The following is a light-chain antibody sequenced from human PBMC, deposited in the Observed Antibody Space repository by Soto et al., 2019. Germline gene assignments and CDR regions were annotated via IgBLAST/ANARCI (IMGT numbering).Light chain of an antibody. CDR1: QSIRSL. CDR2: GAS. Sequence: EVALTQSPDTLSVSPGERAALSCRAAQSIRSLLAWYQHKPGQAPRLLIYGASTRATGIPARFSGSGSGTEFTLTISSLQSEDFAVYYCQQYNNWPRTFDQGTKVDIK. CDR3: QQYNNWPRT. V-gene: IGKV3-15*01. J-gene: IGKJ1*01.